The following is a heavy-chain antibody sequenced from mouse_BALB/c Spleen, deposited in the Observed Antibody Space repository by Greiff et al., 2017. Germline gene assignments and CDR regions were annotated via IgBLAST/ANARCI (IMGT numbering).Heavy chain of an antibody. D-gene: IGHD2-10*02. CDR1: GFTFPDYY. Sequence: EVKLVESGGGLVQPGGSLRLSCATSGFTFPDYYMSWVRQPPGKALEWLGFIRNKANGYTTEYSASVKGRFTISRDNSQSILYLQMNTLRAEDSATYYCARDRGYGNYGVDYWGQGTSVTVSA. J-gene: IGHJ4*01. CDR3: ARDRGYGNYGVDY. CDR2: IRNKANGYTT. V-gene: IGHV7-3*02.